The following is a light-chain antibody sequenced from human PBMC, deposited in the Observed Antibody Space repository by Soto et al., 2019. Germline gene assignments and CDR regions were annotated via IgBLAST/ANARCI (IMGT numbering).Light chain of an antibody. CDR2: DAS. Sequence: EIVMTQSPATLSVSPGERATLSCRASQIVSSNVAWYQQKAGQAPRLLINDASTRATGIPVRFSGSGSGTEFTLTISSLQSEDFAVYYCQQYNNWPPMYTFGQGTKLEIK. CDR1: QIVSSN. CDR3: QQYNNWPPMYT. J-gene: IGKJ2*01. V-gene: IGKV3-15*01.